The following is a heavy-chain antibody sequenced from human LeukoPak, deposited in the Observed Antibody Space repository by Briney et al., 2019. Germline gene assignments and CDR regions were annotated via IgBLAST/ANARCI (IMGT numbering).Heavy chain of an antibody. CDR3: AREARGSELVGAALYYYYYGMDV. V-gene: IGHV3-48*01. Sequence: GGPLRLSCAASGFTFSSYSMNWVRQAPGKGLEWVSYISSSSSTIYYADSVKGRFTISRDNAKNSLYLQMNSLRAEDTAVYYCAREARGSELVGAALYYYYYGMDVWGQGTTVTVSS. CDR1: GFTFSSYS. CDR2: ISSSSSTI. D-gene: IGHD1-26*01. J-gene: IGHJ6*02.